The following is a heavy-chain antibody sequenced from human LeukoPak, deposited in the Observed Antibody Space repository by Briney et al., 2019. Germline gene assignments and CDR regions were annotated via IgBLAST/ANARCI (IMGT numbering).Heavy chain of an antibody. CDR3: ARQAYSSNLGWFDP. CDR2: IYYSGST. D-gene: IGHD6-13*01. CDR1: GGSISSSSSY. Sequence: SETLSLTCTVSGGSISSSSSYWGWIRQPPGKGPEWIGSIYYSGSTNYNPSLKSRVTISVDTSKNQFSLKLSSVTAADTAVYYCARQAYSSNLGWFDPWGQGTLVTVSS. V-gene: IGHV4-39*01. J-gene: IGHJ5*02.